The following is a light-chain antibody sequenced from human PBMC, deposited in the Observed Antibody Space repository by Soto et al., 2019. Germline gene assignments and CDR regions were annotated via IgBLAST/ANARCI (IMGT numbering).Light chain of an antibody. CDR3: SSYISRSSVDVV. Sequence: QSALTQPASVSGSLGESITISCTGTSSDVGGYNYVSWYQQHPGKAPKLLIYEVTNRPSGVSNRFSGSKSGNTASLTISGLQAEDEADYYCSSYISRSSVDVVFGGGTQLTVL. V-gene: IGLV2-14*01. CDR2: EVT. J-gene: IGLJ2*01. CDR1: SSDVGGYNY.